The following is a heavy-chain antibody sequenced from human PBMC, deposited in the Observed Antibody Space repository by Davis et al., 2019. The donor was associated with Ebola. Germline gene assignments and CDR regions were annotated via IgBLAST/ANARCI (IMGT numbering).Heavy chain of an antibody. CDR3: ARGHALRQRGVFDY. V-gene: IGHV4-34*01. Sequence: SESLSLTCPVYGGSFTGHYWSWICPPPGRGLEWHGSVDHRGSTNYNPSLTSRVTISVDTSKNQFSLKLTSVTAADTAVYYFARGHALRQRGVFDYWGQGTLVTVSS. J-gene: IGHJ4*02. CDR1: GGSFTGHY. D-gene: IGHD2-2*01. CDR2: VDHRGST.